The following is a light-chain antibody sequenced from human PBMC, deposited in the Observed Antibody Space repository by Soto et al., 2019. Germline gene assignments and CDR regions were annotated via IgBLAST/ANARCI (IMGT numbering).Light chain of an antibody. CDR1: SSNIGSNY. Sequence: QSVLTQPPSASGTPGQRVTISCSGSSSNIGSNYVYWYQQLPGTAPKLLIYRNNQRPSGVPDRFSGSKSGTSASLAISGLRSEDVADYYCAAWDDSLSVWVFGGGTKVTVL. CDR3: AAWDDSLSVWV. V-gene: IGLV1-47*01. CDR2: RNN. J-gene: IGLJ3*02.